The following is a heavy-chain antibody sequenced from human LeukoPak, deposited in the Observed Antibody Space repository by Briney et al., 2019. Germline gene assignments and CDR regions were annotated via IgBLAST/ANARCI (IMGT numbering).Heavy chain of an antibody. V-gene: IGHV3-23*01. CDR3: AKRGSGWYFDS. J-gene: IGHJ4*02. D-gene: IGHD6-19*01. CDR1: GSTFNNYA. Sequence: PGGSLRLSCAASGSTFNNYAMSWVRQAPGVGLEWGLQWLSGISSSGGSSFYADSVKGRFTISRDNSENVLYLQINNLRADDSAIYYCAKRGSGWYFDSWGRGTLVTVSS. CDR2: ISSSGGSS.